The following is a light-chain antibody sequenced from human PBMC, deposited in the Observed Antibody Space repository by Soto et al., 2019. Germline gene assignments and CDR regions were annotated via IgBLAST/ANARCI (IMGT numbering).Light chain of an antibody. J-gene: IGKJ1*01. CDR1: QSISSY. Sequence: IQMTHSPSSLSASLGDIVTITFRASQSISSYLNWYQQKPGKAPKLLIYAASSLQSGVPSRFSGSGSGTDFTLTISCLQSEDFATYYCQQYYSYPQTFGQGTKVDIK. V-gene: IGKV1-39*01. CDR2: AAS. CDR3: QQYYSYPQT.